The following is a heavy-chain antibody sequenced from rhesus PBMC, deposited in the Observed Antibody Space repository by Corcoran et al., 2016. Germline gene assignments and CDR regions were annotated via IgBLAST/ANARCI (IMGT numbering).Heavy chain of an antibody. CDR3: ARRLLPTRAFDF. J-gene: IGHJ3*01. D-gene: IGHD2-39*01. Sequence: QVTLKESGPALVKPTQTLTLTCTFSGFSLSTSGMGVGWIRQPPGKTPEWLAHIYWDDDKPYSTSLKSRLPITKDTSKTQLVLTMTNMVPVDTATYYCARRLLPTRAFDFWGQGLRVTVSS. CDR1: GFSLSTSGMG. V-gene: IGHV2-1*01. CDR2: IYWDDDK.